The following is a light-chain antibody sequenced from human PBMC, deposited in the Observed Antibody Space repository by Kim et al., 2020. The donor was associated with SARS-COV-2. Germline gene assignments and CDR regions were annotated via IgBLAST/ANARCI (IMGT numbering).Light chain of an antibody. CDR3: SSYTTSSTVV. V-gene: IGLV2-18*02. CDR2: EVS. CDR1: NSDVGSYNR. Sequence: QSALTQPTSVSGSPGQSVTISCTGTNSDVGSYNRVSWYQQPPGTAPKLMIYEVSNRPSGVPDRFSGSKSGNTASLTISGLQAEDEADYYCSSYTTSSTVVFGGGTQLTVL. J-gene: IGLJ3*02.